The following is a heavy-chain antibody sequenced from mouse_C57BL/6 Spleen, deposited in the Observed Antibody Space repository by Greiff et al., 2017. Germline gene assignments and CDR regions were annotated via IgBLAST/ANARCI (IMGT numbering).Heavy chain of an antibody. CDR3: ARWAVGYFDV. Sequence: DVMLVESGGGLVKPGGSLKLSCAASGFTFSDYGMHWVRQAPENGLEWVAYISSGSSTIYYADTVKGRFTISRDNAKNTLFLQMTSLRSEDTAMYYCARWAVGYFDVWGTGTTVTVSS. CDR1: GFTFSDYG. CDR2: ISSGSSTI. V-gene: IGHV5-17*01. J-gene: IGHJ1*03.